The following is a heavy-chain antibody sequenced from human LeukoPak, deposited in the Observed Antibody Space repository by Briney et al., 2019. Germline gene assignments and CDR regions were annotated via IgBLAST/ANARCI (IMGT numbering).Heavy chain of an antibody. Sequence: QSGGSLRLSCAASGFTFNIYAMSWVRQAPGKGLEWVSSITNSGDATFHADSVKDRFTISRDNSKNTLYLQMSRLRVEDTAVYYCAKDRPNYHESNGHYYRLNGDSWGQGTLVTVSS. CDR2: ITNSGDAT. CDR1: GFTFNIYA. CDR3: AKDRPNYHESNGHYYRLNGDS. V-gene: IGHV3-23*01. J-gene: IGHJ5*01. D-gene: IGHD3-22*01.